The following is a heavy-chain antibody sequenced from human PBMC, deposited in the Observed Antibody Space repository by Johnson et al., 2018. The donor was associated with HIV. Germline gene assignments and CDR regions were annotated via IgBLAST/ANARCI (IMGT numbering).Heavy chain of an antibody. CDR2: ISYDGSNK. Sequence: QVQVVESGGGVVQPGRSLRLSCAASGFTFSSYAMHWVRQAPGKGLAWVAVISYDGSNKYYADSLKGRFTISRDNSKNTLYLQMNSLRAEDTAVYYCARESGYDYVWGARGAFDIWGQGTMVTVSS. CDR3: ARESGYDYVWGARGAFDI. CDR1: GFTFSSYA. D-gene: IGHD3-16*01. J-gene: IGHJ3*02. V-gene: IGHV3-30*04.